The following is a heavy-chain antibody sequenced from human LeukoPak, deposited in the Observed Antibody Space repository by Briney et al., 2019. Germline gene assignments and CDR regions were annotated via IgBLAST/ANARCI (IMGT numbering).Heavy chain of an antibody. CDR3: APYCSTSSCYS. V-gene: IGHV3-23*01. CDR2: ISRSVGST. CDR1: GFTFSSFT. D-gene: IGHD2-2*01. J-gene: IGHJ4*02. Sequence: GGSLRLSCAASGFTFSSFTMSWVRQAPGRGLEWVSAISRSVGSTYYADSVKGRFTVSRDNSKDTLFLQMNSLRADDTAVYYCAPYCSTSSCYSWGPGTLVTVS.